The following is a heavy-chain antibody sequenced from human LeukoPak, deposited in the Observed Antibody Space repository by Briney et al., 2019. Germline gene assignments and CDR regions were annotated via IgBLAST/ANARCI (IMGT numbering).Heavy chain of an antibody. D-gene: IGHD6-6*01. V-gene: IGHV1-46*01. CDR1: GYTFTSYY. CDR3: ARGDPTRPLPHYYMDV. J-gene: IGHJ6*03. Sequence: GASVKVSCKASGYTFTSYYMHWVRQAPGQGLEWMGIINPSGGSTSYAQKFQGRVTMTRDPSTSTVYMELSSLRSEDTAVYYCARGDPTRPLPHYYMDVWGKGTTVTVSS. CDR2: INPSGGST.